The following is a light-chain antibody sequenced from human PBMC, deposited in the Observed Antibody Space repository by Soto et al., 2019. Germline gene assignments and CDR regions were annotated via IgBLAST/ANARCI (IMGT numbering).Light chain of an antibody. CDR2: SNS. Sequence: QPVLTQSPSASGTPGQRVTISCSGSTSNIGSNTVNWFQQLPGTAPKLLIYSNSQRPSGIPDRFSGSKSGTSASLAISGLQSEDEADYYCAAWDDSLNGQGWVFGGGTKLTVL. CDR3: AAWDDSLNGQGWV. V-gene: IGLV1-44*01. CDR1: TSNIGSNT. J-gene: IGLJ3*02.